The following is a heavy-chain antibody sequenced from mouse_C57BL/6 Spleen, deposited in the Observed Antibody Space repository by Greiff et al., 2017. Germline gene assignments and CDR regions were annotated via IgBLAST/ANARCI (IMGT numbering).Heavy chain of an antibody. Sequence: VQLQQSGPGLVQPSQSLSTTRTVSGFSLPSYGVHWVRPSPGKGLEWLGVIGSGGSTDYNAAFISRLSISKDNSKSQVFFKMNSLQADDTAIYYCARKGDYEGAMDYWGQGTSVTVSS. J-gene: IGHJ4*01. V-gene: IGHV2-2*01. D-gene: IGHD2-4*01. CDR3: ARKGDYEGAMDY. CDR1: GFSLPSYG. CDR2: IGSGGST.